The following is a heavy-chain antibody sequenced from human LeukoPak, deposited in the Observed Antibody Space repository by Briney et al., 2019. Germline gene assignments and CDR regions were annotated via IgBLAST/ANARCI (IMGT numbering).Heavy chain of an antibody. CDR3: ARGTSVTHGYSEY. CDR1: GFTFTRYG. J-gene: IGHJ4*02. V-gene: IGHV3-33*01. CDR2: IWYDGSNE. D-gene: IGHD4-17*01. Sequence: SGGSLRLSCAASGFTFTRYGLVWVRQAPGKGLEWVALIWYDGSNEYYSDSVKGRFTISRDNSKNTLYLQMSSLRAEDTAVYYCARGTSVTHGYSEYWGQGTLVTVSS.